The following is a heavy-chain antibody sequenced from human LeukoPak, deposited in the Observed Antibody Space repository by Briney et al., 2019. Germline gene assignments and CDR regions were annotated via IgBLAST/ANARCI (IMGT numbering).Heavy chain of an antibody. D-gene: IGHD4-17*01. Sequence: GGSLRLSCTASGFTFDDYAMHWVRQAPGKGLEWVSGISWNSGNIAYADSVKGRFTISRDTAKNSLYLQMNSLRAEDTALYYCAYPQTHNDYGDYGFDYWGQGTLVTVSS. CDR2: ISWNSGNI. J-gene: IGHJ4*02. V-gene: IGHV3-9*01. CDR1: GFTFDDYA. CDR3: AYPQTHNDYGDYGFDY.